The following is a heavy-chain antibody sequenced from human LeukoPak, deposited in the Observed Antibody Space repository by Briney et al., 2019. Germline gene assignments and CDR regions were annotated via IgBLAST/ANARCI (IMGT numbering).Heavy chain of an antibody. J-gene: IGHJ3*02. CDR2: ISGSGGST. CDR3: ARSVNYYDFWSGSYGDAFDI. CDR1: GFTFSSYA. D-gene: IGHD3-3*01. V-gene: IGHV3-23*01. Sequence: GGSLRLSCAASGFTFSSYAMSWVRQAPGKGLEWVSAISGSGGSTYYADSVKGRFTISRDNAKNSLYLQMSSLRADDTAVYYCARSVNYYDFWSGSYGDAFDIWGQGTMVTVSS.